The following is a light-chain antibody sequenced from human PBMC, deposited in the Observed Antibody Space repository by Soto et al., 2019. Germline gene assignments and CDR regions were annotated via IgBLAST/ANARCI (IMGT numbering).Light chain of an antibody. Sequence: IQLTQSPSSLSASVGDRVTITCRASQGISSYLAWYQQNPGKAPKLLIYAASTLQSGVPSRFSGSGSRTDFTLTISSLQPEDFATYYCQQLNSYPTFGPGTKVYI. CDR3: QQLNSYPT. CDR1: QGISSY. V-gene: IGKV1-9*01. CDR2: AAS. J-gene: IGKJ3*01.